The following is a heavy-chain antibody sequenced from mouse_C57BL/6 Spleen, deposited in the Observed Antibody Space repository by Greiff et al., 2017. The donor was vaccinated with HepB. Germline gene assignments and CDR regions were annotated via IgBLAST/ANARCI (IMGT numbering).Heavy chain of an antibody. CDR1: GYTFTDYE. CDR3: YDGYYAIDY. J-gene: IGHJ4*01. Sequence: VQLQQSGAELVRPGASVTLSCKASGYTFTDYEMHWVKQTPVHGLEWIGAIDPETGGTAYNQKFKGKAILTADKSSSTAYMELRLLTSEDSAVYYCYDGYYAIDYWGQGTSVTVSS. D-gene: IGHD2-3*01. V-gene: IGHV1-15*01. CDR2: IDPETGGT.